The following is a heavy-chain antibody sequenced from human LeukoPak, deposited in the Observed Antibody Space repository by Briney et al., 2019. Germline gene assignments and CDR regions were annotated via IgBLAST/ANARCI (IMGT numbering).Heavy chain of an antibody. Sequence: PSETLSLTCTVSGGSISSSSYYWGWVRQPPGKGLEWIGSIYYSGSTYYNPSLKSRVTISVDTSKNQFSLKLSSVTAADTAVYYCARLRKAADTVFYYWGQGTLVTVSS. CDR2: IYYSGST. J-gene: IGHJ4*02. CDR1: GGSISSSSYY. CDR3: ARLRKAADTVFYY. V-gene: IGHV4-39*01. D-gene: IGHD2-2*02.